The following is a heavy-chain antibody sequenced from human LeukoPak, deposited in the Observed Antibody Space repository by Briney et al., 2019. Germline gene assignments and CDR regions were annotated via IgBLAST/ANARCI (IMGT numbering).Heavy chain of an antibody. J-gene: IGHJ4*02. CDR2: VSHGGTI. CDR3: AREGGGGSYGVDY. D-gene: IGHD5-18*01. CDR1: GYSISSGYY. Sequence: SETLSLTCSVSGYSISSGYYWGWIRQPPGKGLEWIGSVSHGGTIYYSPSLKSRVSISIDTSKNLFSLRLNSVTAADTAFYYCAREGGGGSYGVDYWGQGILVTVSS. V-gene: IGHV4-38-2*02.